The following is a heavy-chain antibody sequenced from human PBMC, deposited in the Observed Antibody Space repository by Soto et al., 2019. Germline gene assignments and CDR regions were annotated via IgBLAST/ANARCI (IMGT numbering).Heavy chain of an antibody. V-gene: IGHV3-30-3*01. CDR3: ARSRIAVGTPIDY. D-gene: IGHD6-19*01. CDR1: GFTFSSYA. Sequence: GGSLRLSCAASGFTFSSYAMHWVRQAPGKGLEWVAVISYDGSNKYYADSVKGRFTISRDNSENTLYLQMNSLRAEDTAVYYCARSRIAVGTPIDYWGQGT. J-gene: IGHJ4*02. CDR2: ISYDGSNK.